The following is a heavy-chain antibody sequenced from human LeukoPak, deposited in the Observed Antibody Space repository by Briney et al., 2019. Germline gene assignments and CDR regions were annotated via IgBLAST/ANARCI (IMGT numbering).Heavy chain of an antibody. CDR2: IYYSGST. D-gene: IGHD3-10*01. Sequence: PSETLSLTCTVSGGSISSSSYYWGWIRQPPGKGLEWIGSIYYSGSTYYNPSLKSRVTISVDTSKNQFSLKLSSVTAADTAVYYCARRSLSRGADHWGQGTLVTVSS. J-gene: IGHJ4*02. CDR3: ARRSLSRGADH. CDR1: GGSISSSSYY. V-gene: IGHV4-39*07.